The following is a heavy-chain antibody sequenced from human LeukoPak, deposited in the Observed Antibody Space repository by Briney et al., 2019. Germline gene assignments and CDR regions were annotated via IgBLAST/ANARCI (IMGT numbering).Heavy chain of an antibody. CDR3: AVKMGYCSSSRCLTGFDY. CDR2: INPNTGGT. J-gene: IGHJ4*02. CDR1: GYTFTGYY. V-gene: IGHV1-2*02. Sequence: ASVKVSCKASGYTFTGYYMHWVRQAPGQGLEWMGWINPNTGGTDYTQKFRGRVTMTRDTSISTAYMELSRLRSDDAAVYYCAVKMGYCSSSRCLTGFDYWGQGTLVTVSS. D-gene: IGHD2-2*01.